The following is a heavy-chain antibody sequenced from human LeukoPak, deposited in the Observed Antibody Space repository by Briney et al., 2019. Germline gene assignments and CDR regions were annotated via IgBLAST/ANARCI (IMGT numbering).Heavy chain of an antibody. D-gene: IGHD4-17*01. J-gene: IGHJ4*02. V-gene: IGHV3-23*01. Sequence: GGSLRLSCAASGFTFSDYYMSWVRQAPGKGLEWVSAISGSGGSTYYADSVKGRFTISRDNSKNTLYLQMNSLRAEDTAVYYCAKEGKHDYGDYYFDYWGQGTLVTVSS. CDR1: GFTFSDYY. CDR3: AKEGKHDYGDYYFDY. CDR2: ISGSGGST.